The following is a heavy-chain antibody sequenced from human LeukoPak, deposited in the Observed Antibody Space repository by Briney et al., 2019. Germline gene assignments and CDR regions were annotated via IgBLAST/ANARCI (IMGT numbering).Heavy chain of an antibody. CDR3: AREDSGYSYGLFDY. Sequence: SGGSLRLSCAASGFSFSSYAMSWVRQAPGKGLEWVSDISDSGGSTYYADSVKGRFTISRDNSKNTLYLQMNSLRAEDTAVYYCAREDSGYSYGLFDYWGQGTLVTVSS. J-gene: IGHJ4*02. D-gene: IGHD5-18*01. V-gene: IGHV3-23*01. CDR1: GFSFSSYA. CDR2: ISDSGGST.